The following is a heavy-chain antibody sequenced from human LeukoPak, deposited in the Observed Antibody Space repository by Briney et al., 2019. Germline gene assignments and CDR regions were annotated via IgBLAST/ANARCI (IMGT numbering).Heavy chain of an antibody. Sequence: KPSETLTLTCTVSGVSISNHYSSWIRQPPGKGLEWIGYIYYTGNTNYNPSLKSRVTISEDTSKNQLSLELSSVTAADTAVYYCVRHSRVVALDY. CDR1: GVSISNHY. D-gene: IGHD2-15*01. CDR3: VRHSRVVALDY. CDR2: IYYTGNT. V-gene: IGHV4-59*08. J-gene: IGHJ4*01.